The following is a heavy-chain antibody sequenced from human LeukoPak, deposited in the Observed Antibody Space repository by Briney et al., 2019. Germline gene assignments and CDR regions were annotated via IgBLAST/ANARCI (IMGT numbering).Heavy chain of an antibody. CDR2: IIPIFGTA. CDR1: GGTFISYA. Sequence: SVKVSCKASGGTFISYAISWVRQAPGQGLEWMGGIIPIFGTANYAQKFQGRVTITADESTSTAYMELSSLRSEDTAVYYCARIPWPSGSKPIDYWGQGTLVTVSS. V-gene: IGHV1-69*13. D-gene: IGHD3-10*01. CDR3: ARIPWPSGSKPIDY. J-gene: IGHJ4*02.